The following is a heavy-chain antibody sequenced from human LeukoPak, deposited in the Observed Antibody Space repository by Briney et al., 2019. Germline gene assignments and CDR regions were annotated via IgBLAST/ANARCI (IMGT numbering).Heavy chain of an antibody. J-gene: IGHJ4*02. V-gene: IGHV1-2*02. D-gene: IGHD6-13*01. CDR3: ARVLTAPGGF. CDR2: INPNSGGT. CDR1: GYTFTGYY. Sequence: ASVKVSCKASGYTFTGYYMHWVRQAPGQGLEWMGWINPNSGGTNYAQKFQGRVTVTRDTSISTAYMELTRLRSDDTAVYFCARVLTAPGGFWGQGTLVTVSS.